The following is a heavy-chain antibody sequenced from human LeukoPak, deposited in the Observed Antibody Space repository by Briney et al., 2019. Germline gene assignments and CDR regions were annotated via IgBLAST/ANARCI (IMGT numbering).Heavy chain of an antibody. CDR2: IYPGDSDT. CDR3: ARQPSPYYYGSGSSPMDV. CDR1: GYSFTSYW. V-gene: IGHV5-51*01. Sequence: GESLKISCKGSGYSFTSYWIGWVRQMPGKGLEWMGIIYPGDSDTRYSPSFQGQVTISADKSISTAYLQWSSLKASDTAMYYCARQPSPYYYGSGSSPMDVWGKGTTVTVSS. D-gene: IGHD3-10*01. J-gene: IGHJ6*03.